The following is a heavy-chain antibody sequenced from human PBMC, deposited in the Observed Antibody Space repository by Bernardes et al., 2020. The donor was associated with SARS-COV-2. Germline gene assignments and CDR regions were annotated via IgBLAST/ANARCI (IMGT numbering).Heavy chain of an antibody. CDR1: GFTFSNYD. CDR3: VGAYCGGECYSWSHHRLWYLGL. D-gene: IGHD2-21*01. V-gene: IGHV3-13*01. CDR2: IGTASDT. Sequence: GGSLRLSCAASGFTFSNYDMHWVRQATGKGLEWVSAIGTASDTYYPDYVKGRFTISREKAKNSLNLQMNSLSAGDTAVYYCVGAYCGGECYSWSHHRLWYLGLWGRGTLVTVSS. J-gene: IGHJ2*01.